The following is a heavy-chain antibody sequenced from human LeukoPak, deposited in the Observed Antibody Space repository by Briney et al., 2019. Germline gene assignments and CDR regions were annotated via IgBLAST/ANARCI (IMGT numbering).Heavy chain of an antibody. Sequence: SVKVSCKASGGTFSSYAISWVRQAPGQGLEWMGGIIPISGTANYAQKFQGRVTITADRSTNTAYMEVSSLKFEDTAVYYCARHSSRGHYYDFDSWGQGALVTVSA. CDR1: GGTFSSYA. D-gene: IGHD3-22*01. V-gene: IGHV1-69*06. J-gene: IGHJ4*02. CDR2: IIPISGTA. CDR3: ARHSSRGHYYDFDS.